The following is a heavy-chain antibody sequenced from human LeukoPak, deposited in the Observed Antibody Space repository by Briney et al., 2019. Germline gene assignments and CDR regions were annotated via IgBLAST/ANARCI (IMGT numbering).Heavy chain of an antibody. CDR1: AGSFSGYY. D-gene: IGHD3-16*01. Sequence: PSETLSLTCAVYAGSFSGYYWSWIRQTPGKGLEWIGEINHSGSTSYNASLKSRVTISVDTSKNQFSLKLSSVTAADTAVYYCAILAGQLAFDYWGQGTLVTVSS. CDR2: INHSGST. J-gene: IGHJ4*02. V-gene: IGHV4-34*01. CDR3: AILAGQLAFDY.